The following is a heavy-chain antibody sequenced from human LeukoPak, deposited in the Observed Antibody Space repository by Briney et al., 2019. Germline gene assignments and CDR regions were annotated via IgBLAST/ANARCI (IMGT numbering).Heavy chain of an antibody. V-gene: IGHV4-39*07. CDR2: IYYSGST. J-gene: IGHJ4*02. Sequence: SETLSPTCTVSGGSISSSSYYWGWIRQPPGKGLEWIGSIYYSGSTYYNPSLKSRVTISVDTSKNQFSLKLSSVTAADTAVYYCARGVHTAMVYFDYWGQGTLVTVSS. CDR3: ARGVHTAMVYFDY. CDR1: GGSISSSSYY. D-gene: IGHD5-18*01.